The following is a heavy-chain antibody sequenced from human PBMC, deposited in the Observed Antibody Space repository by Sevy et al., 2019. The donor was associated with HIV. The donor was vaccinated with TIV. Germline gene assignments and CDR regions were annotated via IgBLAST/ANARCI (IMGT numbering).Heavy chain of an antibody. D-gene: IGHD3-10*01. Sequence: GGSLRLSCTTSGFTFGDYAMSWVRQAPGKGLDWVGLIRSKTFGGTTEYAASVKGRFSISRDDSKNIAYLQMNSLKNVDTAVYYCSRIRGTVCPLYYFGMDVWGQGTTVTVSS. V-gene: IGHV3-49*04. CDR2: IRSKTFGGTT. CDR3: SRIRGTVCPLYYFGMDV. J-gene: IGHJ6*02. CDR1: GFTFGDYA.